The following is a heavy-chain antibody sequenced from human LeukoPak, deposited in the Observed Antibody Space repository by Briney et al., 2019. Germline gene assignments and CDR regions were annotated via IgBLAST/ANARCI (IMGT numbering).Heavy chain of an antibody. CDR1: GFTFSNYD. D-gene: IGHD3-22*01. CDR3: ARGKLWTYDSSGYYLDY. Sequence: PGGSLRLSCAASGFTFSNYDMHWVRQAPGKGLEWVALIWYDGSKKYYADSVKGRFTISRDNSQNTLYLQMNSLRAEDTAVYYCARGKLWTYDSSGYYLDYWGQGTLVTVSS. J-gene: IGHJ4*02. CDR2: IWYDGSKK. V-gene: IGHV3-33*01.